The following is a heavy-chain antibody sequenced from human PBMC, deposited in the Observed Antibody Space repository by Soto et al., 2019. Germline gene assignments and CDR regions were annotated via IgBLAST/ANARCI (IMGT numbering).Heavy chain of an antibody. Sequence: QVQLEQSGAEVKKPGASVKVSCKASGYTFTSYAMHWVRQAPGQRLEWMGWINAGNGNTKYSQKFQGRVTITRDTSASTAYMELSNLRSEDTAVYYCARDPWGYYDMDVWGQGTTVTVSS. CDR3: ARDPWGYYDMDV. D-gene: IGHD3-16*01. CDR1: GYTFTSYA. CDR2: INAGNGNT. V-gene: IGHV1-3*01. J-gene: IGHJ6*02.